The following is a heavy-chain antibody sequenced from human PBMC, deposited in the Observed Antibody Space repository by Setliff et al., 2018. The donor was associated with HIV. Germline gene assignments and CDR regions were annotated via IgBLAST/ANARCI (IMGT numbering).Heavy chain of an antibody. V-gene: IGHV3-48*01. CDR2: ISSSSSTI. Sequence: GGSLRLSCAASGFTFSSYSMNWVRQAPGKGLEWVSYISSSSSTIYYADSVKGRFTISRDNAKNSLYLQMNSPRAEDTAVYYCARDSGGWYPTGDYYYYYMDVWGKGTTVTVSS. D-gene: IGHD6-19*01. CDR3: ARDSGGWYPTGDYYYYYMDV. CDR1: GFTFSSYS. J-gene: IGHJ6*03.